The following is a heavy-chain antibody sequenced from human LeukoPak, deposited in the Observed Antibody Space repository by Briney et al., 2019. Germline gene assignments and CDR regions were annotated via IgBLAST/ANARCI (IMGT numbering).Heavy chain of an antibody. CDR1: GFTFSSYA. V-gene: IGHV3-30-3*01. CDR3: ARDPYCSSTSCSENY. D-gene: IGHD2-2*01. J-gene: IGHJ4*02. Sequence: GGSLRLSCAASGFTFSSYAMHWVRQAPGKGLEWVAVISYDGSNKYYADSVKGRFTISRDNSKNTLYLQMNSLRAEDTAVYYCARDPYCSSTSCSENYWGQGTLVTVSS. CDR2: ISYDGSNK.